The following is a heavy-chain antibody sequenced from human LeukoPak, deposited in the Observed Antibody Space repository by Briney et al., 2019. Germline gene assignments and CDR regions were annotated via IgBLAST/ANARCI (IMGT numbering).Heavy chain of an antibody. Sequence: PSETLSLTCTVSGGSISSGGYYWSWIRQHPGKGLEWIGYIYYSGSTYYNPSLKSRVTISVDTSKNQFPLKLSSVTAADTAVYYCARGLRGVVDYWGQGTLVTVSS. V-gene: IGHV4-31*03. CDR1: GGSISSGGYY. D-gene: IGHD3-10*01. J-gene: IGHJ4*02. CDR2: IYYSGST. CDR3: ARGLRGVVDY.